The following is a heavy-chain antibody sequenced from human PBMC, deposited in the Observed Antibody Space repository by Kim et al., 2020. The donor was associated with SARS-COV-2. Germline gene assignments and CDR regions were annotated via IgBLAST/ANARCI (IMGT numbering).Heavy chain of an antibody. V-gene: IGHV4-39*01. J-gene: IGHJ4*02. CDR3: ASNVLLWFGGGHY. Sequence: SETLSLTCTVSGGSISSSSYYWGWIRQPPGKGLEWIGSIYYSGSTYYNPSLKSRVTISVDTSKNQFSLKLSSVTAADTAVYYCASNVLLWFGGGHYWGQGTLVTVSS. D-gene: IGHD3-10*01. CDR2: IYYSGST. CDR1: GGSISSSSYY.